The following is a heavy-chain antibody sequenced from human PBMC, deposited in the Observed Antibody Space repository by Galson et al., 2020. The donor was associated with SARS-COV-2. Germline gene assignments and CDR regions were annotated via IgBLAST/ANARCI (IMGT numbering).Heavy chain of an antibody. J-gene: IGHJ4*02. CDR1: GFTFRGYW. D-gene: IGHD1-1*01. CDR3: ARILPSGYYDH. V-gene: IGHV3-7*01. Sequence: GGSLRLSCTASGFTFRGYWMTWVRQPPGRGLEWVAYINRDGTQEDYVDSARGRFTISRDNVESSVYLQMNSLRAEDTAVYYCARILPSGYYDHCGQGTLVTVS. CDR2: INRDGTQE.